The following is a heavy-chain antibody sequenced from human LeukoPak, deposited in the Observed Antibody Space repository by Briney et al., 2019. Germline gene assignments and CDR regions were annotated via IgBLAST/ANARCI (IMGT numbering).Heavy chain of an antibody. CDR3: ARVSVGAYQFDY. D-gene: IGHD1-26*01. V-gene: IGHV3-74*01. J-gene: IGHJ4*02. CDR2: INPDGSTT. CDR1: GFTFSRYW. Sequence: QSGGFLRLSCAASGFTFSRYWMHWVRQAPGKGLVWVSRINPDGSTTSYADSVKGRFTISRDNAKNTLYLQMNSLRAEDTAAYYCARVSVGAYQFDYWGQGTLVTVSS.